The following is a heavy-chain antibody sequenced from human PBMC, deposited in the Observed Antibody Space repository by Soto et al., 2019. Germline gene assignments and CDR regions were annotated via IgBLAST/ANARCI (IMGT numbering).Heavy chain of an antibody. J-gene: IGHJ4*02. D-gene: IGHD3-10*01. CDR1: GFIFSSYA. CDR3: AKDKPGSAPVVFFDY. V-gene: IGHV3-23*01. CDR2: ISGSGGST. Sequence: GGSLRLSCGASGFIFSSYAMNWVRQAPGKGLEWVSVISGSGGSTYYADSVKGRFTISRDNSKNTLYLQMNSLRAEDAAVYYCAKDKPGSAPVVFFDYWGQGTLVTVSS.